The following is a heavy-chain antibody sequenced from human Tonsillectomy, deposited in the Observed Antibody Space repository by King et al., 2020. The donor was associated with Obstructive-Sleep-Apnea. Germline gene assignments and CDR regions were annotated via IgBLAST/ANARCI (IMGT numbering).Heavy chain of an antibody. J-gene: IGHJ6*02. CDR2: INHSGST. V-gene: IGHV4-34*01. Sequence: QVQLQQWGAGLLKPSETLSLTCAVYGGSFSGYYWSWIRQTPGKGLEWIGEINHSGSTNYNPSLKSRVTISVDTSQNQLSLKLSSVTAADTAVYYCARGPRITIFGVVITNYYYGMDVRGQGTTVTVPS. CDR3: ARGPRITIFGVVITNYYYGMDV. CDR1: GGSFSGYY. D-gene: IGHD3-3*01.